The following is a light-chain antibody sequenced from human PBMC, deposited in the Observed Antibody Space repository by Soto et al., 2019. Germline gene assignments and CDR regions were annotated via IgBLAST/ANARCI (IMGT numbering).Light chain of an antibody. CDR2: NNN. CDR1: SSNIGAGYD. V-gene: IGLV1-40*01. CDR3: QSYDSSLSVSV. Sequence: QSVLTQPPSVSGAPGQRVTISCTGSSSNIGAGYDVHWYQQPPGTVPKPLIYNNNNRPSGVPDRFSGSKSGTSASLAITGLQAEDEADYYCQSYDSSLSVSVFGGGTKVTVL. J-gene: IGLJ2*01.